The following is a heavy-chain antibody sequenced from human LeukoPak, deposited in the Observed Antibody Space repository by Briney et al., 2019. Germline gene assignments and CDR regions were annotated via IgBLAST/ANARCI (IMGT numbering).Heavy chain of an antibody. V-gene: IGHV3-23*01. D-gene: IGHD3-9*01. CDR1: GFTFSNYA. CDR2: ITGSGGNT. CDR3: AKWGDFDVLTGYYVPDF. Sequence: PGASLRLSCAASGFTFSNYAMSWVRQAPGKWQERVSAITGSGGNTYYADSVKGRFTISRDNSKNTLYLQMNSLRDEDTAVYYCAKWGDFDVLTGYYVPDFWGQGTLVTVSS. J-gene: IGHJ4*02.